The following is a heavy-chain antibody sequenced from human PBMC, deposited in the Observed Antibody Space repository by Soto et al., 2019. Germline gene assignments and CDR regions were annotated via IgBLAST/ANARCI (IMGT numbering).Heavy chain of an antibody. D-gene: IGHD3-9*01. CDR3: XXXXXXXXXXXFDL. V-gene: IGHV3-23*01. J-gene: IGHJ4*02. Sequence: EVQLLESGGGLVQPGGSLRLSCTASGVTFSSHAMTWVRQAPGKGLEWVSGLSDSGGRIYYADSVKGRFTIFRDTSMXXXXXXXXXXXXXXXXXXXXXXXXXXXXXXXFDLWGQGTLVTFSS. CDR1: GVTFSSHA. CDR2: LSDSGGRI.